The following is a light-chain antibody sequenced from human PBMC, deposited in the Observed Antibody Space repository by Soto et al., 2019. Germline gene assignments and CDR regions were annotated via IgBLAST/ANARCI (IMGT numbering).Light chain of an antibody. CDR3: QEYNNWPIYT. CDR2: GAS. J-gene: IGKJ2*01. V-gene: IGKV3-15*01. CDR1: QSVSSN. Sequence: EIVMTQSPATLSVSPGERATLSCRASQSVSSNLAWYQQKAGQAPRLLIYGASTRATGIPDRVSGSGSGTEFTLTISSLQSGDFAVYYCQEYNNWPIYTFGQGTKPEIK.